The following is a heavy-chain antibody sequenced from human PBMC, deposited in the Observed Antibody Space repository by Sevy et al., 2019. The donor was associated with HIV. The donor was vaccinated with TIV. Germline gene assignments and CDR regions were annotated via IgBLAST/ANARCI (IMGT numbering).Heavy chain of an antibody. V-gene: IGHV4-59*08. CDR3: ARHAGFGVVNFDH. CDR2: IYYSGST. D-gene: IGHD3-3*01. J-gene: IGHJ4*02. Sequence: SETLSLTCTVSGDSISSYYWSWIRQPPGKGLEWIGYIYYSGSTNYNPSLKSRGTISVDTSKNQFLLKLSSVTAADTALYYCARHAGFGVVNFDHWGQGILVTVSS. CDR1: GDSISSYY.